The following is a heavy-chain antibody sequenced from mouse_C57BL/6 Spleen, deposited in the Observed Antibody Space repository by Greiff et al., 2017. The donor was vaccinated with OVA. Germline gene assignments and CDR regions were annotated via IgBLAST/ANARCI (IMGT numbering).Heavy chain of an antibody. Sequence: QVQLQQPGAELLRPGSSVKLSCKASGYTFTSYWMDWVKQRPGQGLEWIGNIYPSDGETNYNQKFKDKATLTVDKSSSTAYMQLRSLTYEGAGVDYCARRMGAEGWGTGTTVTVSS. CDR2: IYPSDGET. J-gene: IGHJ1*03. CDR3: ARRMGAEG. CDR1: GYTFTSYW. D-gene: IGHD2-3*01. V-gene: IGHV1-61*01.